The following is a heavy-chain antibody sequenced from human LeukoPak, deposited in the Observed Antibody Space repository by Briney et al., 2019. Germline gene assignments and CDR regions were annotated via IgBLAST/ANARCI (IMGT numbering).Heavy chain of an antibody. CDR2: ISSSGST. CDR3: ARGPYSYDSSGAFDI. D-gene: IGHD3-22*01. V-gene: IGHV4-4*07. CDR1: GGSISSYY. Sequence: SETLSLTCTVSGGSISSYYWSWIRQPAGEGLEWIGRISSSGSTNYNPSLKSRVTISVDTSKNQFSLKLSSVTAADTAVYFCARGPYSYDSSGAFDIWGQGTMVTVSS. J-gene: IGHJ3*02.